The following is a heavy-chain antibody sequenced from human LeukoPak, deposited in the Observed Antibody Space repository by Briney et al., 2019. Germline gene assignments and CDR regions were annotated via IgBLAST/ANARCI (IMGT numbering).Heavy chain of an antibody. CDR1: GFTFSSYG. Sequence: GGSLRLSCAASGFTFSSYGMRWVREAPGKELEWVAFIRYDGSNKYYADSVKGRFTISRDNSKNTLYLQMNSLRAEDTAVYYCARAVGYSYGFFDYWGQGTLVTVSS. V-gene: IGHV3-30*02. CDR2: IRYDGSNK. J-gene: IGHJ4*02. D-gene: IGHD5-18*01. CDR3: ARAVGYSYGFFDY.